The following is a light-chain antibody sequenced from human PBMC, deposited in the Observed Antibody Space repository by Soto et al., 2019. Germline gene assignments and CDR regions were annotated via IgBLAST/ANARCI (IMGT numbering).Light chain of an antibody. CDR3: TSYTTSSSLV. J-gene: IGLJ2*01. CDR1: SSDVGAYNY. Sequence: QSALTQPASVSGSPGQSITISCIGTSSDVGAYNYVSWYQQHPGKAPKLMIYDVNNRPSGVSNRFSGSKSGNTAALTISGLHAEDEGDYYCTSYTTSSSLVFGGGTKLTVL. V-gene: IGLV2-14*03. CDR2: DVN.